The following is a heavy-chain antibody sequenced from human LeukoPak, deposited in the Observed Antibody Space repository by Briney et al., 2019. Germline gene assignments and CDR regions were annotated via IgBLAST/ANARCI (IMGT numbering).Heavy chain of an antibody. J-gene: IGHJ5*02. V-gene: IGHV1-2*06. CDR3: ARGHEDMVPDWFDP. Sequence: SVKVSCKASGYTFTGYHMHWVRQAPGQVLEWMGRINPSSGGTNYAQKFQGRVTMTRDTSISTAYMEMSRLRSDDTAVYYCARGHEDMVPDWFDPWGQGTLVTVSS. CDR1: GYTFTGYH. CDR2: INPSSGGT. D-gene: IGHD3-10*01.